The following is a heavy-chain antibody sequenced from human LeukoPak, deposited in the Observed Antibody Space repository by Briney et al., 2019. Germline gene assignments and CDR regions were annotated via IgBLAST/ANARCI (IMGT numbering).Heavy chain of an antibody. CDR1: GGSISSSSYY. Sequence: SETLSLTCTVSGGSISSSSYYWGWVRQPPGKGLEWIGSIYYSGSTYYNPSLKSRVTISVDTSKNQFSLKLSSVPAADTAVYYCAGDSRHDFSYYYGSGTVEAFDIWGQGTMVTVSS. D-gene: IGHD3-10*01. J-gene: IGHJ3*02. CDR2: IYYSGST. CDR3: AGDSRHDFSYYYGSGTVEAFDI. V-gene: IGHV4-39*07.